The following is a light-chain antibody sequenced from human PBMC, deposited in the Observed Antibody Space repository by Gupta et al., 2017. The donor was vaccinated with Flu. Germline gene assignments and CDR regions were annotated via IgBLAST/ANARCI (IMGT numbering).Light chain of an antibody. J-gene: IGLJ2*01. V-gene: IGLV1-47*01. CDR1: NSNIGINY. CDR2: RSN. Sequence: RVTISCSGGNSNIGINYVYWYQQRPGAAPKLLIYRSNQRPSGVPDRFSGSKSGTSASLAISGLRSEDEADYYCAEWDDSLSGVVFGGGTKLTVL. CDR3: AEWDDSLSGVV.